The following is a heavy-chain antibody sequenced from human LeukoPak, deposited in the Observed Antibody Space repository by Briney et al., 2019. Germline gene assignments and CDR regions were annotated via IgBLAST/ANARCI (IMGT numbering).Heavy chain of an antibody. D-gene: IGHD3-10*01. V-gene: IGHV3-64*01. CDR3: AKDSIGYYYGSGSYDL. CDR1: GFTLSTYV. Sequence: PGGSLRLSCAASGFTLSTYVMHWVRQAPGKGLEYVSAISSDGGSTYYANSVKGRFTISRDNSKNTLYLQMNSLRAEDTAVYYCAKDSIGYYYGSGSYDLWGQGTLVTVSS. CDR2: ISSDGGST. J-gene: IGHJ5*02.